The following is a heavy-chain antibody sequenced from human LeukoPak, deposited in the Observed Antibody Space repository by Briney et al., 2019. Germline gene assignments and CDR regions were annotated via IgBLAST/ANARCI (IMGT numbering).Heavy chain of an antibody. V-gene: IGHV4-39*02. CDR1: GASISNSSYF. Sequence: SETLSLTCTVSGASISNSSYFWGWIRQSPGTGLEWIGSIYFTETTYYNPSLKTRVRIFFNTSQNQFSLRLTSVTAADTAIYYCAREKNFCCDSRCRGGYFASGAREAR. CDR2: IYFTETT. J-gene: IGHJ4*02. CDR3: AREKNFCCDSRCRGGYFAS. D-gene: IGHD3-3*01.